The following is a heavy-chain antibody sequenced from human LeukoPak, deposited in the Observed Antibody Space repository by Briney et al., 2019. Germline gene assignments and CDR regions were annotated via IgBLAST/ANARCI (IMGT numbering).Heavy chain of an antibody. Sequence: AGGSLRLSCAASGFTFSSYDMHWVRQTTGKGLEWVSAIGFAGDTYYPGSVKGRFTISRENAKNSLYLQMNSLRAEDTAVYYCARARDGYNGLLDCWGQGTLVTVSS. J-gene: IGHJ4*02. V-gene: IGHV3-13*01. D-gene: IGHD5-24*01. CDR3: ARARDGYNGLLDC. CDR2: IGFAGDT. CDR1: GFTFSSYD.